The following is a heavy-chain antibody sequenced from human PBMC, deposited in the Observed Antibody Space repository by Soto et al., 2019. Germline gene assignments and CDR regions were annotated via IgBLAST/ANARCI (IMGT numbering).Heavy chain of an antibody. Sequence: SETLSLTCAVYGGSFSGYYWSWIRQPPGKGLEWIGEINHSGSTNYNPSLKSRVTISVDTSKNQFSLKLSSVTAADTAVYYCARTYYYGSGSYYKVGHYYYGMDVWGQGTTVT. CDR1: GGSFSGYY. V-gene: IGHV4-34*01. CDR3: ARTYYYGSGSYYKVGHYYYGMDV. CDR2: INHSGST. D-gene: IGHD3-10*01. J-gene: IGHJ6*02.